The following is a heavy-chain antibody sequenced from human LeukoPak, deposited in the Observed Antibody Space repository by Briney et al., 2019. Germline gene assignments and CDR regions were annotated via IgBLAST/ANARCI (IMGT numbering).Heavy chain of an antibody. CDR2: NYYSGST. J-gene: IGHJ4*02. CDR3: ARGTGSNRFDY. CDR1: GGSISIYY. D-gene: IGHD3-10*01. Sequence: PSQTLSLTCAVSGGSISIYYWSWVRQPPEKGLEWIGYNYYSGSTNYSPSLKSRVTISVDTSKNQFSLKLSSVTAADTAIYYCARGTGSNRFDYWGQGTLVTVSS. V-gene: IGHV4-59*01.